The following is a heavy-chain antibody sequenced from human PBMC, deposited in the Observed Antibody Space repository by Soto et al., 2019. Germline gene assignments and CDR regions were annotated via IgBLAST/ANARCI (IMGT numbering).Heavy chain of an antibody. CDR2: INPNSGGT. CDR1: GYTFTGYY. Sequence: ASVKVSCKASGYTFTGYYMHWVRQAPGQGLEWMGWINPNSGGTNYAQKFQGWVTMTRDTSISTAYMELSRLRSDDTAVYYCARGDPYYDFSSGYYDYYYYGMDVWGQGTTVTVSS. J-gene: IGHJ6*02. CDR3: ARGDPYYDFSSGYYDYYYYGMDV. D-gene: IGHD3-3*01. V-gene: IGHV1-2*04.